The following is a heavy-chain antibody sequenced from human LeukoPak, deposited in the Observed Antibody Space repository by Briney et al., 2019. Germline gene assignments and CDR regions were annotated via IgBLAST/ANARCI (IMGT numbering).Heavy chain of an antibody. CDR2: INSDGRST. CDR1: GFTFSSYW. CDR3: ARDDRSYDFWSGYYPGVFDY. V-gene: IGHV3-74*01. D-gene: IGHD3-3*01. J-gene: IGHJ4*02. Sequence: GGSLRLSCAASGFTFSSYWMHWVRQAPGKGLVWVSRINSDGRSTSYADSVKGRFTISRDNAKNTLYLQMNSLRAEDTAVYYCARDDRSYDFWSGYYPGVFDYWGQGTLVTVSS.